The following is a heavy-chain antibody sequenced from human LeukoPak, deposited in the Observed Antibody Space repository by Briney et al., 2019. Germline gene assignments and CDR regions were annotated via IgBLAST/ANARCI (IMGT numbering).Heavy chain of an antibody. CDR1: GGPISSYY. CDR3: AREYCSSTSCYDP. CDR2: IYYSGST. J-gene: IGHJ5*02. Sequence: SETLSLTCTVSGGPISSYYWSWIRQPPGKGLEWIGYIYYSGSTNYNPSLKSRVTISVDTSKNQFSLKLSSVTAADTAVYYCAREYCSSTSCYDPWGQGTLVTVSS. V-gene: IGHV4-59*01. D-gene: IGHD2-2*01.